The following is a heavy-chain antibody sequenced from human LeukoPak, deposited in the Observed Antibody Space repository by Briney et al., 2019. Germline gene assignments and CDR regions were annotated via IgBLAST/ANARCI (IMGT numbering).Heavy chain of an antibody. V-gene: IGHV1-24*01. Sequence: ASVKVSCKVSGYTLTELSMHWVRQAPGKGLEWMGGFDPEDGETIYAQKFQGRATMTEDTSTDTAYMELSSLRSEDTAVYYCATDLTQLWLLNNYNGWGQGTLVTVSS. CDR2: FDPEDGET. J-gene: IGHJ4*02. D-gene: IGHD5-18*01. CDR3: ATDLTQLWLLNNYNG. CDR1: GYTLTELS.